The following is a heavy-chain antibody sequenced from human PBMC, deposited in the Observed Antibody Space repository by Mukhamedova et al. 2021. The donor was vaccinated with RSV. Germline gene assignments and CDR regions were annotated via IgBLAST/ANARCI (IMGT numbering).Heavy chain of an antibody. D-gene: IGHD3-10*01. CDR2: SRTKADSYTT. J-gene: IGHJ4*02. CDR3: ARDPGARN. Sequence: QAPGKGLEWIGRSRTKADSYTTEYAASVNGRFTISRDDSKNSLYLQMNSLKIEDTAVYYCARDPGARNWGQGTLVTVSS. V-gene: IGHV3-72*01.